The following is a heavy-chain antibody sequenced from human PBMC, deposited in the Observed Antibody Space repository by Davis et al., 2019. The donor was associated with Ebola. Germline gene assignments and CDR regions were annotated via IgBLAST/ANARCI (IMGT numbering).Heavy chain of an antibody. CDR1: GFIFANYW. J-gene: IGHJ6*04. CDR3: TTRVFYYGMDV. CDR2: IKQDGGEK. Sequence: PGGSLRLSCAASGFIFANYWMSWVRQAPGKGPEWVAIIKQDGGEKYYVDSVKGRFTISRDNSKNTLYLQMNSLKTEDTAVYYCTTRVFYYGMDVWGKGTTVTVSS. V-gene: IGHV3-7*03. D-gene: IGHD1-14*01.